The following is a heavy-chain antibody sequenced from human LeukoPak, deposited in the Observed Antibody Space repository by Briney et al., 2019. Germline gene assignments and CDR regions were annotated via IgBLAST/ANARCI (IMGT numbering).Heavy chain of an antibody. CDR3: ARDSMVRGQKQGYFDY. CDR1: GGSMYSYY. V-gene: IGHV4-4*08. Sequence: SETLSLTCSVSGGSMYSYYWRWIRQPPGKGLEWIANIYHSANNNFIPSYNPSLKSRVTISVDTSKGQFSLRLTSVTAADRAVYYCARDSMVRGQKQGYFDYWGQGTLVTVSS. CDR2: IYHSANN. D-gene: IGHD3-10*01. J-gene: IGHJ4*02.